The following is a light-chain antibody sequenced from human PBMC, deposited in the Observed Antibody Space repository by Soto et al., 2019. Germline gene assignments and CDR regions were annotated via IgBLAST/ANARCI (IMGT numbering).Light chain of an antibody. Sequence: QSALTQPASVSVSPGQSITISCTGNSSDIGDYNYVSWYQQYPGKVPKLIIYDVSNRPSGVSSRFSGSKSGNTASLTISGLQAEDEADYYCSSYTGSNTLVFGTGTKVTVL. CDR1: SSDIGDYNY. V-gene: IGLV2-14*01. J-gene: IGLJ1*01. CDR3: SSYTGSNTLV. CDR2: DVS.